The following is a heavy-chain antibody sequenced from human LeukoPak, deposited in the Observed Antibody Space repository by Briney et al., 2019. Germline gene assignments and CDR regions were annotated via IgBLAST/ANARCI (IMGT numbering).Heavy chain of an antibody. J-gene: IGHJ5*02. CDR3: ARGSEYRGSWGADP. D-gene: IGHD6-13*01. CDR1: GYTFTSYD. V-gene: IGHV1-8*01. Sequence: GASVKVSCKASGYTFTSYDINWVRQATGQELEWMGWRNPNSGNTHYAQKLQGRVTMTRNTSISTAYMELSSLRSEDTAVYYCARGSEYRGSWGADPWGQGTLVTVSP. CDR2: RNPNSGNT.